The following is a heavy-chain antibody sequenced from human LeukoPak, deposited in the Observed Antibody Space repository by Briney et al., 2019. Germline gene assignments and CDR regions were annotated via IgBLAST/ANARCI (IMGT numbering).Heavy chain of an antibody. Sequence: GASVKVSCKASGGTFSSYAISWVRQAPGQGLEWMGWISAYNGNTNNAQKLQGRVTMTTDTSTSTAYMELRSLRSDDTAVYYCARVGAYCSGGSCYLDYWGQGTLVTVSS. D-gene: IGHD2-15*01. CDR3: ARVGAYCSGGSCYLDY. CDR1: GGTFSSYA. J-gene: IGHJ4*02. CDR2: ISAYNGNT. V-gene: IGHV1-18*01.